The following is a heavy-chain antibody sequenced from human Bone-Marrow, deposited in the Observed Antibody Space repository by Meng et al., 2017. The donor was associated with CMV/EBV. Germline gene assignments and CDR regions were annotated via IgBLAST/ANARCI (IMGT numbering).Heavy chain of an antibody. CDR2: IKHSGDT. V-gene: IGHV4-34*01. J-gene: IGHJ4*02. CDR1: GGYFSGYY. D-gene: IGHD3-16*01. CDR3: ARDEEGILGH. Sequence: LSRTCAGYGGYFSGYYWSWIRQPPGKGLEWIGEIKHSGDTNYNPSLKSRVTISLDMSKNQFSLNLKSVTAADTAVYFCARDEEGILGHWGQGTLVTVSS.